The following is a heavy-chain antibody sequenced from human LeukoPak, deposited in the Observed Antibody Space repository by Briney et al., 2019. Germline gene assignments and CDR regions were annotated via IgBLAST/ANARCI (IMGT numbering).Heavy chain of an antibody. CDR1: GGSFSGYY. V-gene: IGHV4-34*01. J-gene: IGHJ4*02. Sequence: SETLSLTCAVYGGSFSGYYWSWIRQPPGKGREWIGEINHSGSTNYNPSLKSRVTISVDTSKNQFSLKLSSVTAADTAVYYCARVDYYDSSGYYYHDYWGQGTLVTVSS. CDR2: INHSGST. D-gene: IGHD3-22*01. CDR3: ARVDYYDSSGYYYHDY.